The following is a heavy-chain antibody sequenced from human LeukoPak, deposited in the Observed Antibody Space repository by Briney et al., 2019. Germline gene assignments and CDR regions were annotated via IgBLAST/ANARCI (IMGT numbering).Heavy chain of an antibody. V-gene: IGHV3-48*04. Sequence: PGGSLRLSCAASGLSLSSNNMHWVRQAPGGGLEGLSYISAGSGTVFSADSVKGRFSISRDNARESLFLQMNSLRVEDTSVYYCTRDLGLRWMIWGRGTLVIVSS. J-gene: IGHJ2*01. CDR3: TRDLGLRWMI. D-gene: IGHD2-2*03. CDR1: GLSLSSNN. CDR2: ISAGSGTV.